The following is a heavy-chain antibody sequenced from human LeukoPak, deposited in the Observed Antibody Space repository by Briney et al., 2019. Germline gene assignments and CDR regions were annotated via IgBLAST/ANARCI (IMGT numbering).Heavy chain of an antibody. D-gene: IGHD6-13*01. V-gene: IGHV4-34*01. J-gene: IGHJ5*02. CDR3: ARAGIAAGRWFDP. CDR2: INHSGST. Sequence: PSETLSLTCAVYGGSFSGYYWNWIRQPPGKGLEWIGEINHSGSTNYNPSLKSRVTISVDTSKNQFSLKPSSVTAADTAVYYCARAGIAAGRWFDPWGQGTLVTVSS. CDR1: GGSFSGYY.